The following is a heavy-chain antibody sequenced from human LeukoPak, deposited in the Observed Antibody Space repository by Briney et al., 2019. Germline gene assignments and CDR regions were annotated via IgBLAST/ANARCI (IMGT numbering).Heavy chain of an antibody. Sequence: GGSLRLSCAASGFTFSSYAMSWVRQSPGKGVEWVSAISGSGGSTYYADSVKGRFTISRDNSKNTLYLQMNRLRAEDTAVYYCAIAYSSLGYFDYWGQGTLVTVSS. CDR3: AIAYSSLGYFDY. J-gene: IGHJ4*02. D-gene: IGHD6-13*01. CDR1: GFTFSSYA. CDR2: ISGSGGST. V-gene: IGHV3-23*01.